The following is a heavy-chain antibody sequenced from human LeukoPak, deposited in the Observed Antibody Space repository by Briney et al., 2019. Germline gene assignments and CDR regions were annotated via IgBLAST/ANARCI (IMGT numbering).Heavy chain of an antibody. D-gene: IGHD2-2*01. Sequence: GESLKISCKGSEYSFTSYWIGWVRQMPGKGLEWMGIIYPGDSDTRYSPSSQGQVTISADKSISTAYLQWSSLKASDTAMYYCARFRSSTSWSGGYGMDVWGQGTTVTVSS. V-gene: IGHV5-51*01. CDR1: EYSFTSYW. J-gene: IGHJ6*02. CDR2: IYPGDSDT. CDR3: ARFRSSTSWSGGYGMDV.